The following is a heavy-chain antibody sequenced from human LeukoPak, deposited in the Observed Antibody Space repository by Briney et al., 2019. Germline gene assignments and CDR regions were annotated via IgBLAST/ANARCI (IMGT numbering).Heavy chain of an antibody. D-gene: IGHD1-7*01. V-gene: IGHV4-34*01. CDR1: GVSFSGYY. Sequence: SETLSLTCAVYGVSFSGYYWSWIRQPPGKGLEWIGEINHSGSTNYNPSLKSRVTISVDTSKNQFSLKLRSVTAADTDVYYCARLSSGSTGTTVDYWGQGTLVTASS. CDR2: INHSGST. J-gene: IGHJ4*02. CDR3: ARLSSGSTGTTVDY.